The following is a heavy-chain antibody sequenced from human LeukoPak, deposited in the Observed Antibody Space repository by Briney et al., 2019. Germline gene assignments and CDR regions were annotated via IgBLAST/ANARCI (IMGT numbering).Heavy chain of an antibody. J-gene: IGHJ6*02. V-gene: IGHV4-4*07. D-gene: IGHD4-17*01. CDR2: IYTSGST. CDR1: GGSISSYY. Sequence: SETLSLTCTVSGGSISSYYWSWIRQPAGKGLEWIGRIYTSGSTNYNPSLKSRVTTSVDTSKNQLSLKLTSVTAADTAVYYCARGGDYVAYYSYGMDVWGQGTTVTVSS. CDR3: ARGGDYVAYYSYGMDV.